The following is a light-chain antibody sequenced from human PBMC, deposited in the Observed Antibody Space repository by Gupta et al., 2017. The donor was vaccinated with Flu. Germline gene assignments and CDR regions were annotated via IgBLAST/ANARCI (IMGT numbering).Light chain of an antibody. CDR3: QQYVSSPWT. CDR2: GAS. J-gene: IGKJ1*01. Sequence: ERATHSFRASQSVSSNFLAWYQQKPGQAPRLLIYGASSRATGIPDRFSGSGSGTDFILTISILEPEDFAVYYCQQYVSSPWTFGQGTKVEVK. CDR1: QSVSSNF. V-gene: IGKV3-20*01.